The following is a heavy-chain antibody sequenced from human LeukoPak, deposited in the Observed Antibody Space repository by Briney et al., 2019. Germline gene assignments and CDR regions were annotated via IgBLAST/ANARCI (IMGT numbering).Heavy chain of an antibody. V-gene: IGHV3-21*04. CDR2: ISSTNGHT. D-gene: IGHD3-10*01. CDR3: AKVPYGSGTRGGFDY. Sequence: GGSLRLSCAASGFSFSFSNMNWVRQAPGKGLEWVSYISSTNGHTYYADSVNGRFTISRDTAKNTLYLQMNSLRAEDTALYYCAKVPYGSGTRGGFDYWGQGTLVTVSS. CDR1: GFSFSFSN. J-gene: IGHJ4*02.